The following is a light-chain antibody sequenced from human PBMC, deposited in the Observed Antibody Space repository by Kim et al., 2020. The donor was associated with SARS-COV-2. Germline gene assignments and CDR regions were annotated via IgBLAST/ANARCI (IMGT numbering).Light chain of an antibody. CDR2: DVS. CDR1: SGDIGGYGH. J-gene: IGLJ1*01. CDR3: NSKSSSYILGV. V-gene: IGLV2-14*01. Sequence: QSALTQPASVSGSPGHSITISCTGTSGDIGGYGHVSWYQQHPGKAPKLIIYDVSNRPSGISDRFSGSKLGNTASLTISGLLPEDEADYYCNSKSSSYILGVFGSGTKVTVL.